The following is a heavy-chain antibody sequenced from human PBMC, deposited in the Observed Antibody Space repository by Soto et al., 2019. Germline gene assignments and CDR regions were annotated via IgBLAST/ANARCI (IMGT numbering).Heavy chain of an antibody. CDR2: ISGSGGST. Sequence: GGSLRLSCAASGFTFSSYAMSWVRQAPGKGLEWVSAISGSGGSTYFADSVKGRFTISRDNSKNTLYLQMNSLRAEDTAVYYCAKDLTTVTTHNQPYYYYGMDVWGQGTTVTVSS. D-gene: IGHD4-17*01. CDR3: AKDLTTVTTHNQPYYYYGMDV. V-gene: IGHV3-23*01. J-gene: IGHJ6*02. CDR1: GFTFSSYA.